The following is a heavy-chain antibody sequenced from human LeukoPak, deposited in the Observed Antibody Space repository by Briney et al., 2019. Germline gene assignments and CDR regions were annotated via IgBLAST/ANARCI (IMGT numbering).Heavy chain of an antibody. Sequence: NPSETLSLTCAVYGGSFSGYYWSWIRQPPGKGLEWIGEINHSGSTNYNPSLKSRVTISVDTSKNQFSLKLSSVTAADMAVYYCAGRGSAWYGGAFDIWGQGTMVTVSS. D-gene: IGHD6-19*01. V-gene: IGHV4-34*01. CDR3: AGRGSAWYGGAFDI. J-gene: IGHJ3*02. CDR1: GGSFSGYY. CDR2: INHSGST.